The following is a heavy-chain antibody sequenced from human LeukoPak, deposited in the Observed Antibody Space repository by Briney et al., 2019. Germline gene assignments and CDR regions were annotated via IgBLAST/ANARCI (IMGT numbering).Heavy chain of an antibody. D-gene: IGHD4-17*01. J-gene: IGHJ5*02. Sequence: GGSLRLSCAASGFTFSSYAMSWVRQAPGKGLEWVSAISGSGGSIYYADSVKGRFTISRDNSKNTLYLQMNSLRAEDTAVYYCAGGDYLRGFDPWGQGTLVTVSS. CDR1: GFTFSSYA. CDR2: ISGSGGSI. CDR3: AGGDYLRGFDP. V-gene: IGHV3-23*01.